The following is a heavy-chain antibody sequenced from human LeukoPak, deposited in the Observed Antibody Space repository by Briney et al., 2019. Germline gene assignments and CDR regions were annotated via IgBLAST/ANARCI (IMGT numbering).Heavy chain of an antibody. CDR2: INHSGST. D-gene: IGHD3-10*01. V-gene: IGHV4-34*01. J-gene: IGHJ4*02. CDR3: ATYLFRGATHYFDY. CDR1: GGSFSGYY. Sequence: SETLSLTCAVYGGSFSGYYWSWIRQPPGKGLEWIGEINHSGSTNYNPSLKSRVTISVDTSKNQFSLKLSSVTAADTAVYYCATYLFRGATHYFDYWGQGILVTVSS.